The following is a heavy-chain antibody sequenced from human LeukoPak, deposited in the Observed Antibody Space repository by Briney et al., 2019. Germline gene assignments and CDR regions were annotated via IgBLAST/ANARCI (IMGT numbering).Heavy chain of an antibody. Sequence: SETLSLTCTVSGDSINDYYWSWIRQPPGKGLEWIGYIYYSGSTNYIPSLKSRVTISVDTSKNQFSLKLSSVTAADTAVYYCARWVSDSSGYWGFYFDYWGQGTLVTVSS. D-gene: IGHD3-22*01. CDR1: GDSINDYY. CDR2: IYYSGST. J-gene: IGHJ4*02. V-gene: IGHV4-59*01. CDR3: ARWVSDSSGYWGFYFDY.